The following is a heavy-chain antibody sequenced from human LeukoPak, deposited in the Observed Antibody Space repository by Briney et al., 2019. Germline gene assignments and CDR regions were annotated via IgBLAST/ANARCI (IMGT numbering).Heavy chain of an antibody. V-gene: IGHV3-30*03. Sequence: GGSLRLSCAASGFPYSSYAMHWVRHAPAGGRVWVAGISYEDNEYYADSVKGRFTISRDNSKNTLYLHMDSLRAEDSAVYFCAGIQLWPLMFYFDYWGQGTLVTVSS. D-gene: IGHD5-18*01. J-gene: IGHJ4*02. CDR1: GFPYSSYA. CDR3: AGIQLWPLMFYFDY. CDR2: ISYEDNE.